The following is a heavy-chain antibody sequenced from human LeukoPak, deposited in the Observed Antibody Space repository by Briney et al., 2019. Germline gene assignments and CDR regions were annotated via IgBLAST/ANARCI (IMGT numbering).Heavy chain of an antibody. J-gene: IGHJ4*02. D-gene: IGHD5-24*01. CDR1: GYTFTGYY. CDR3: ARDRGWLQYGSFDY. CDR2: IIPILGIA. Sequence: ASVKVSCKASGYTFTGYYMHWVRQAPGQGLEWMGRIIPILGIANYAQKFQGRVTITADKSTSTAYMELSSLRSEDTAVYYCARDRGWLQYGSFDYWGQGTLVTVSS. V-gene: IGHV1-69*04.